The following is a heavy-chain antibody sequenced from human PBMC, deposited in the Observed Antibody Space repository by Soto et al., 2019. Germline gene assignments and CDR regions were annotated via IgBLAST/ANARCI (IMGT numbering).Heavy chain of an antibody. CDR2: IRRKANSYTT. Sequence: EVQLVESGGGLVQPGGSLRLSCAASGLIFSDYHMDWVRQAPGKGLEWVGRIRRKANSYTTEYAASVKGRFNISRDDSKNSLYLQINSLKSEDTAVYYCAMLGGWSGGSSGMDVWGQGTTVTVSS. J-gene: IGHJ6*02. D-gene: IGHD6-19*01. V-gene: IGHV3-72*01. CDR3: AMLGGWSGGSSGMDV. CDR1: GLIFSDYH.